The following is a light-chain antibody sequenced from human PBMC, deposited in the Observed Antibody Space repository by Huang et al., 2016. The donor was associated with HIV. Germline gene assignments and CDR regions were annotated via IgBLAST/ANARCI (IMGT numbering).Light chain of an antibody. J-gene: IGKJ4*01. V-gene: IGKV3-11*01. CDR3: QQRSDWPLT. Sequence: EIVLTQSPATLSLSPGESAALFCRASHSLGGNLAWYQQRPGQAPRLLIYDTSNRATGIPARFTCSGSGTDYTLAISSLEPEDFAVYYCQQRSDWPLTFGGGTKVDIK. CDR1: HSLGGN. CDR2: DTS.